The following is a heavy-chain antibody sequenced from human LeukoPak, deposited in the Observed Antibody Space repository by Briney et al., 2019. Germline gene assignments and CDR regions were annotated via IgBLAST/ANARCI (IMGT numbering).Heavy chain of an antibody. CDR2: ISVRSNYR. J-gene: IGHJ4*02. CDR3: VRLRRNSDRSGYYYYYDY. Sequence: GGSLTLSCAASGYTFSDFSVNWVRQAPGKGLEWVSSISVRSNYRYYADSVRGRFTISRDDARDSLFLQMNSLRAEDTAVYFCVRLRRNSDRSGYYYYYDYWGQGTLVAVSS. D-gene: IGHD3-22*01. CDR1: GYTFSDFS. V-gene: IGHV3-21*01.